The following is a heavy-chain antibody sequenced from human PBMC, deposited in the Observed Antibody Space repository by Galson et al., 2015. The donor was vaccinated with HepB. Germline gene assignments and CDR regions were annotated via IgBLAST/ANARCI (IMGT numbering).Heavy chain of an antibody. D-gene: IGHD3-22*01. CDR2: ISGSGGST. CDR1: GFTFSSYA. J-gene: IGHJ4*02. V-gene: IGHV3-23*01. Sequence: SLRLSCAASGFTFSSYAMSWVRQAPGKGLEWVSAISGSGGSTYYADSVKGRFTISRDNSKNTLYLQMNSLRAEDTAVYYCAKDYYDSSGYYGLEWYFDYWGQGTLVTVSS. CDR3: AKDYYDSSGYYGLEWYFDY.